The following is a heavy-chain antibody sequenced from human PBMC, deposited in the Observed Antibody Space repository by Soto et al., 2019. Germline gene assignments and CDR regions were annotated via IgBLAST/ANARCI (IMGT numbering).Heavy chain of an antibody. CDR3: ARKEDGTNGVCYPYYYMDV. Sequence: SVKVSCKASGGTFSSYTISWVRQAPGQGLEWMGRIIPILGIANYAQKFQGRVTITADKSTSTAYMELSSLRSEDTAVYYCARKEDGTNGVCYPYYYMDVRGKRTTVTVSS. V-gene: IGHV1-69*02. CDR2: IIPILGIA. D-gene: IGHD2-8*01. CDR1: GGTFSSYT. J-gene: IGHJ6*03.